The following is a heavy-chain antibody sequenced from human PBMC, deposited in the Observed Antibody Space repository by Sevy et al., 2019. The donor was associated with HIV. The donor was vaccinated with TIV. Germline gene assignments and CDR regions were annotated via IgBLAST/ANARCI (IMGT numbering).Heavy chain of an antibody. CDR3: ARDRGRYCSGGSCYSFGYYYGMDV. V-gene: IGHV3-7*03. Sequence: GGSLRLSCAASGFTFSSYWMSWVRQAPGKGLEWVANIKQDGSEKYYVDSVKGRFTISRDNAKNSLYLQMNSLRAEDTAVYYCARDRGRYCSGGSCYSFGYYYGMDVWGQGTTVTVSS. CDR1: GFTFSSYW. D-gene: IGHD2-15*01. CDR2: IKQDGSEK. J-gene: IGHJ6*02.